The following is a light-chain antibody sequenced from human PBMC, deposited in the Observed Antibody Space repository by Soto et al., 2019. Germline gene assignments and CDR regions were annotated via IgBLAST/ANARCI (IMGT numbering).Light chain of an antibody. CDR3: SSYTTSTTVV. CDR2: EVS. V-gene: IGLV2-14*01. J-gene: IGLJ2*01. Sequence: QSALTQPASVSVSPGQSITISCTGTSSDVGAYGYVSWYQQHPGKAPKLMIYEVSYRPSAVSNRFSGSKSGNAASLTISGLQAEDEADYYCSSYTTSTTVVFGGGTKVTVL. CDR1: SSDVGAYGY.